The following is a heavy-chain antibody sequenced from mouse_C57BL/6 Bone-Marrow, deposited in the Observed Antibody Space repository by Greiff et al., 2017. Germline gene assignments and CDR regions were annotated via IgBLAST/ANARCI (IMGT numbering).Heavy chain of an antibody. D-gene: IGHD2-10*02. CDR2: INYDGSST. CDR3: ARDRGACYPSSAMDY. J-gene: IGHJ4*01. V-gene: IGHV5-16*01. Sequence: EVNVVESEGGLVQPGSSMKLSCTASGFTFSDYYMAWVRQVPEKGLEWVANINYDGSSTYYLDSLKSRFIISRDNAKNILYLQMSSLKSEDTATYYCARDRGACYPSSAMDYWGQGTSVTVSS. CDR1: GFTFSDYY.